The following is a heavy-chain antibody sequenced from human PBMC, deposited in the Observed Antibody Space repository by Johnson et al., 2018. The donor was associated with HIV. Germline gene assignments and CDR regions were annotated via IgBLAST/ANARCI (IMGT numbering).Heavy chain of an antibody. V-gene: IGHV3-72*01. J-gene: IGHJ3*02. CDR1: GFTFSDHY. D-gene: IGHD6-19*01. CDR2: SRSEANSYTT. Sequence: VQLVESGGGVVQPGRSLRLSCEASGFTFSDHYMDWVRQAPGKGLEWVGRSRSEANSYTTEYAASVNGRFTISRDESKNSLYLQMNSLRAEDTAVYSCWSPRYSSGGGAFDIWGQGTMVTVSS. CDR3: WSPRYSSGGGAFDI.